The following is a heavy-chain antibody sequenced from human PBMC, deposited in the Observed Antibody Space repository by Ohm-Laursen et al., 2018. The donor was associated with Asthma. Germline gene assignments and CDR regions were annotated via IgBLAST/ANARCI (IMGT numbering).Heavy chain of an antibody. J-gene: IGHJ1*01. V-gene: IGHV3-21*01. Sequence: GSLRLSCAAPGFTFSSYGIHWVRQIPGKGLEWVASISTASSFIYYADSVRGRFTTSRDNARNSVYLQMNSLRAEDTALYYCARIGPEWELPGREYSLHHWGEGTLVTVSS. D-gene: IGHD1-26*01. CDR2: ISTASSFI. CDR3: ARIGPEWELPGREYSLHH. CDR1: GFTFSSYG.